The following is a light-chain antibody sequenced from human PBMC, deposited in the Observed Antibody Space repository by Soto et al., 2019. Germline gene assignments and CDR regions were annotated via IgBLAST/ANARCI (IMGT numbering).Light chain of an antibody. J-gene: IGLJ2*01. CDR3: SSYTSSSTFGV. V-gene: IGLV2-14*01. CDR2: DVS. Sequence: ALTQPASVSGSPGQSITISCTGTSSDVGGYNYVSWYQQHPGKAPKLMIYDVSNRPSGVSNRFSGSKSGNTASLTISGLQAEDEADYYCSSYTSSSTFGVFGGGTKLTVL. CDR1: SSDVGGYNY.